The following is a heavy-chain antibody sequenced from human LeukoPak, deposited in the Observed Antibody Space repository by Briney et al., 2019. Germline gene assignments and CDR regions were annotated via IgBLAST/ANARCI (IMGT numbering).Heavy chain of an antibody. CDR1: GFTFSSYA. J-gene: IGHJ6*03. CDR2: ISYDGSNK. V-gene: IGHV3-30*04. D-gene: IGHD7-27*01. CDR3: AKGTPGYYYYYYMDV. Sequence: GGSLRLSCAASGFTFSSYAMHWVRQAPGKGLEWVAVISYDGSNKYYADSVKGRFTISRDNSKNTLYLQMNSLRAEDTAVYYCAKGTPGYYYYYYMDVWGKGTTVTVSS.